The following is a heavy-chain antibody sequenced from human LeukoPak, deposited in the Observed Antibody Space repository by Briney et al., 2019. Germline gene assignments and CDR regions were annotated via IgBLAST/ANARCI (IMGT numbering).Heavy chain of an antibody. CDR3: AKDRRPRIAAASWHFDY. CDR1: GFTFSSYG. J-gene: IGHJ4*02. CDR2: ISYDGSNK. D-gene: IGHD6-13*01. V-gene: IGHV3-30*18. Sequence: GGSLRLSCAASGFTFSSYGMHWVRQAPGKGLEWVAVISYDGSNKYYADSVKGRFTISRDNSKNTLYLQMNSLRAEDTAVYYCAKDRRPRIAAASWHFDYWGQGTLVTVSS.